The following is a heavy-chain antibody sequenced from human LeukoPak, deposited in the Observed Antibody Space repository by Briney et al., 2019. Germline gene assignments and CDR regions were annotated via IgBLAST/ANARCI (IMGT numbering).Heavy chain of an antibody. CDR3: ARDNVAVAGNDY. CDR1: GYTFTSYA. Sequence: ASVKVSCKASGYTFTSYAMHWVRQAPGQRLEWMGWINAGNGNTKYSQKFQGRVTITRDSSASTAYMELSSLRSEDTAVYYCARDNVAVAGNDYWGQGTLVTVSS. D-gene: IGHD6-19*01. CDR2: INAGNGNT. V-gene: IGHV1-3*01. J-gene: IGHJ4*02.